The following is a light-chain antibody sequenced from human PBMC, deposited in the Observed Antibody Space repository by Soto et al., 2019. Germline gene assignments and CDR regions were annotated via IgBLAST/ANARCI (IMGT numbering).Light chain of an antibody. CDR1: QDISNY. J-gene: IGKJ4*01. V-gene: IGKV1-33*01. CDR2: DAS. Sequence: DIQMTQSPSSLSASVGDRVTITCQASQDISNYLNWYQQKPGKAPQLLIYDASNLETGVPSRFSGRRSGTDFTFTITSLQPEDIATYFCQQYEDLPLTFGGGTKVEIK. CDR3: QQYEDLPLT.